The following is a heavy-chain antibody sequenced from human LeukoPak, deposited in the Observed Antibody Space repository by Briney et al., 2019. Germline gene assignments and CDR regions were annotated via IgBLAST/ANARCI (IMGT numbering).Heavy chain of an antibody. CDR3: ARSGGLPKFDC. J-gene: IGHJ4*02. V-gene: IGHV3-30-3*01. CDR2: ISYDGNTI. CDR1: ESTFSTYA. Sequence: GRSLRLSCAASESTFSTYAMHWVRQAPGKGLEWVAVISYDGNTIYYADSVKGRFTISRDNSRNTLYLQMSSLRAEDTAMYYYARSGGLPKFDCWGQGTLVAVSS.